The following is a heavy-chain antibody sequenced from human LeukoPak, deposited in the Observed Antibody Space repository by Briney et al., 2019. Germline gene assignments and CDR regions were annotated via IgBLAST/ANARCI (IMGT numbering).Heavy chain of an antibody. V-gene: IGHV3-30*18. Sequence: PGGSLRLSCAASGFTFSSYGMHWVRQAPGKGLEWVAVISYDGSNKYYADSVKGRFIISRDNSKNTLYLQMNSLRAEDTAVYYCAKAEPIVPPIVGATTNPDYWGQGTLVTVSS. CDR1: GFTFSSYG. CDR3: AKAEPIVPPIVGATTNPDY. D-gene: IGHD1-26*01. J-gene: IGHJ4*02. CDR2: ISYDGSNK.